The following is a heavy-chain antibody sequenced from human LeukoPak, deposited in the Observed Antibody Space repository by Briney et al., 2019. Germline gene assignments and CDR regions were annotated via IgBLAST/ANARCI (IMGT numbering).Heavy chain of an antibody. Sequence: PGRSLRLSCAASGFTFDDYAMHWVRQAPGKGLEWVSGISWNSGSIGYADSVKGRFTISRDNAKNSLYLQMNSLRAEDTALYYCAKDIHWNDEGAFDYWGQGTLVTVSS. V-gene: IGHV3-9*01. D-gene: IGHD1-1*01. CDR2: ISWNSGSI. CDR1: GFTFDDYA. CDR3: AKDIHWNDEGAFDY. J-gene: IGHJ4*02.